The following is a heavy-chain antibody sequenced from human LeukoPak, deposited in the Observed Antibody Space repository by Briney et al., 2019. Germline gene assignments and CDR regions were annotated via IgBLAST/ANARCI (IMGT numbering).Heavy chain of an antibody. D-gene: IGHD2-2*01. Sequence: GGSLRLSCAVSGFTFSSYWMSWVRQAPGKGLEWVANIKQDGSEKYYVDSVKGRFTISRDNAKNSLYLQMNSLRAEDTAVYYCALQPARRLSWFDPWGQGTLVTVSS. J-gene: IGHJ5*02. CDR2: IKQDGSEK. CDR1: GFTFSSYW. CDR3: ALQPARRLSWFDP. V-gene: IGHV3-7*03.